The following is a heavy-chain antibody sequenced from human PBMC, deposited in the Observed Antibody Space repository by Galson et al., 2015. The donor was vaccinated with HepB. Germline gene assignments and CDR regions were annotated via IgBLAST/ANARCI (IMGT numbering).Heavy chain of an antibody. Sequence: SLRLSCAASRFMFSNYGMHWVRQAPGKGLEWVAVISYDGNNTYYADSVQGRFTISRDKPKNTLFLQMNSLRAEDTAVYYCARSTGGGALPIDYWGQGTLVTVSS. V-gene: IGHV3-30*03. CDR1: RFMFSNYG. CDR3: ARSTGGGALPIDY. J-gene: IGHJ4*02. D-gene: IGHD3-16*01. CDR2: ISYDGNNT.